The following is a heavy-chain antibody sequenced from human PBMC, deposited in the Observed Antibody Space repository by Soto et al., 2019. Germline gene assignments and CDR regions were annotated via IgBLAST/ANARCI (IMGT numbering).Heavy chain of an antibody. CDR1: GFTFSSYS. Sequence: EVQLVESGGGLVQPGGSLRLSCAASGFTFSSYSMNWVRQAPGKGLEWVSYISSSSTIYYADSVKGRFTISRDNAKNSVYLQMNSLRAEDTAVYYCARSTYYDFWSGYSMNYYYYYYMDVWGKGTTVTVSS. D-gene: IGHD3-3*01. CDR2: ISSSSTI. J-gene: IGHJ6*03. V-gene: IGHV3-48*01. CDR3: ARSTYYDFWSGYSMNYYYYYYMDV.